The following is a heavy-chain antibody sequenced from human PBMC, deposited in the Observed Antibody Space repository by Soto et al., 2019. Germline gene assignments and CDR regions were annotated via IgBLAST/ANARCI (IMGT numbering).Heavy chain of an antibody. CDR3: ARDVGRGRWLPLGAFDI. CDR2: TYYRSKWYN. V-gene: IGHV6-1*01. CDR1: GDSVSSNSAA. J-gene: IGHJ3*02. Sequence: QVQLQQSGPGLVKPSQTLSLTCAISGDSVSSNSAAWHWIRQSPSRGLEWLGRTYYRSKWYNDYAVSVKSRITINPDTSKNQFSLQLNSVTPEDTAVYYCARDVGRGRWLPLGAFDIWGQGTMVTVSS. D-gene: IGHD6-19*01.